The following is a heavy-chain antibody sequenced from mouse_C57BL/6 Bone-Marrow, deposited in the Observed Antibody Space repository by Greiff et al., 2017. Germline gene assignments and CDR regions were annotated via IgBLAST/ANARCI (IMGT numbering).Heavy chain of an antibody. V-gene: IGHV1-53*01. Sequence: QVQLQQPGTELVKPGASVKLSCTASGYPFTSYWMPWVKPRPGQGLEWIGNINPSNGGTNYNAKFKSKATLTVDKASSTAYMQLSSLTAEDSAVYYCARGFTTVVATGFDDWGQGTTLTGSA. D-gene: IGHD1-1*01. J-gene: IGHJ2*01. CDR2: INPSNGGT. CDR3: ARGFTTVVATGFDD. CDR1: GYPFTSYW.